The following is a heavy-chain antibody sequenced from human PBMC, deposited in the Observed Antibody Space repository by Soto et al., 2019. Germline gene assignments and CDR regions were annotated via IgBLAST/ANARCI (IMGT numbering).Heavy chain of an antibody. V-gene: IGHV3-7*03. D-gene: IGHD3-22*01. CDR3: TRDLDTRGSAPISEY. Sequence: EVQLVESGGGLVQPGASLRLSCSGSGFTFGADWMTWVRQAAGKELEWVANINRGGDDTYYMDSVKGRFTISRDNSRNSLFLQMNSLRAEDTAVYYCTRDLDTRGSAPISEYWGQGTLVTVSS. J-gene: IGHJ4*02. CDR1: GFTFGADW. CDR2: INRGGDDT.